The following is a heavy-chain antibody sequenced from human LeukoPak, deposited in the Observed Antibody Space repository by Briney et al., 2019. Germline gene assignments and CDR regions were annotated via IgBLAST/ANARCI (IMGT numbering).Heavy chain of an antibody. Sequence: GECLKSSCKGSGYSFTSCWIGWVRQMAGKGLVWMGIIYPGDCGTRYSPSSQGQVTISADKSISTAYLQWSSLKASDTAMYYCAGKLWFGELSLNDAFDIWGQGTMVTVSS. J-gene: IGHJ3*02. CDR3: AGKLWFGELSLNDAFDI. D-gene: IGHD3-10*01. CDR1: GYSFTSCW. V-gene: IGHV5-51*01. CDR2: IYPGDCGT.